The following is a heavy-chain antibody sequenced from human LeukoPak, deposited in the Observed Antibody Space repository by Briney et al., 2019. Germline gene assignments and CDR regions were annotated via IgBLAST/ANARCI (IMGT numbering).Heavy chain of an antibody. Sequence: PGRSLRLSCRASGFTFGDYVMTWVRQARAKGLEWVGFIRSKVYGGTTEYAASVKGRFIISRDDSKSIAYLQMNSLKTEDTAVYYCTRDYGGFDYWGQGTLVTVSS. V-gene: IGHV3-49*04. CDR1: GFTFGDYV. CDR2: IRSKVYGGTT. D-gene: IGHD4-23*01. CDR3: TRDYGGFDY. J-gene: IGHJ4*02.